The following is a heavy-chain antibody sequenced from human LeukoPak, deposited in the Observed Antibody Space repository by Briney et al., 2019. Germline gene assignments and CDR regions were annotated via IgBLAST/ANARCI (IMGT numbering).Heavy chain of an antibody. D-gene: IGHD3-10*01. Sequence: RESGPALVKPTQTLTLTCTFSGFSLSTSGMCVSWIRQPPGKALEWLARIDWDDDKYYSTSLKTRLTISKDTSKNQVVLTMTNMDPVDTATYYCARIPCGGSAGLMYYFDYWGQGTLVTVSS. V-gene: IGHV2-70*11. CDR2: IDWDDDK. J-gene: IGHJ4*02. CDR3: ARIPCGGSAGLMYYFDY. CDR1: GFSLSTSGMC.